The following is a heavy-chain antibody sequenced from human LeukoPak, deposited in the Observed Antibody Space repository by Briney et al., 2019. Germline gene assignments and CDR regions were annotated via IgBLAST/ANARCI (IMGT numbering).Heavy chain of an antibody. J-gene: IGHJ4*02. V-gene: IGHV3-49*03. CDR2: IRSKAYGGTT. D-gene: IGHD3-22*01. CDR3: TRDDYYDSSGFLDY. CDR1: GFTFDDYA. Sequence: GGSLRLSCTASGFTFDDYAMSWFRQAPGKGLEWVGFIRSKAYGGTTEYAASVKGRFTISRDDSKSIAYLQMNSLKTEDTAVYYCTRDDYYDSSGFLDYWGQGTLVTVSS.